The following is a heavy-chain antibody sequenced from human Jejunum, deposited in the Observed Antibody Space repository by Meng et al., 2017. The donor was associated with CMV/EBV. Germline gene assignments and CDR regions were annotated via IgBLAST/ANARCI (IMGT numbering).Heavy chain of an antibody. CDR3: ARQDYFGSGTYHHWFGP. CDR2: ILPSNSDT. J-gene: IGHJ5*02. V-gene: IGHV5-51*01. CDR1: FYNCW. D-gene: IGHD3-10*01. Sequence: FYNCWVGWVRPLPGKGLEWMGIILPSNSDTRYSPSFEGQVTRSAYKSSSTAYLEWSSLQASDSGMYYCARQDYFGSGTYHHWFGPWGPGTLVTVSS.